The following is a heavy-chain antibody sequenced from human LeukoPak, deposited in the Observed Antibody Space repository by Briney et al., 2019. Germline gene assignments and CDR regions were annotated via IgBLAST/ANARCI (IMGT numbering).Heavy chain of an antibody. CDR3: ARATSSSWYSAFDI. CDR2: MNPNSGNT. V-gene: IGHV1-8*01. Sequence: ASVKVSCKASGYTFTSYDINWVRQATGQGLEWMGWMNPNSGNTGYAQKFQGRVTMTRNTSISTAYMELSSLRSEDTAVYYCARATSSSWYSAFDIWGQGTMVTVSS. CDR1: GYTFTSYD. D-gene: IGHD6-13*01. J-gene: IGHJ3*02.